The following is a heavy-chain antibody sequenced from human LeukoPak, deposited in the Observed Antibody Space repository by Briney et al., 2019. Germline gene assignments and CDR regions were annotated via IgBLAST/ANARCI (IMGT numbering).Heavy chain of an antibody. CDR2: IKSDGKT. CDR1: GFTFSRYW. D-gene: IGHD3-22*01. CDR3: ARAPSEVGGYYPEYFRH. Sequence: GGSLRLSCEASGFTFSRYWMHWVRQAPGKGLVWVSRIKSDGKTNYADSVKGRFTISRDNAKNTVSLQMDSLRAEDTDVYYCARAPSEVGGYYPEYFRHWGQGTLVTVSS. J-gene: IGHJ1*01. V-gene: IGHV3-74*01.